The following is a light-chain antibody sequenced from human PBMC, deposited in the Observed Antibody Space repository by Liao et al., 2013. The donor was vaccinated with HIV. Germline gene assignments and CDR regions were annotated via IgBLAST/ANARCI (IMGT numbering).Light chain of an antibody. CDR3: QVWDSGSDQWV. V-gene: IGLV3-1*01. CDR2: QDN. Sequence: SYELTQPPSASVSPGQTASITCSGDKLGDEYASWYQQKPGQSPVLVIYQDNKRLSKIPERFSGSNSGNTATLTINRVEAGDEADYYCQVWDSGSDQWVFGGGTKMTVL. CDR1: KLGDEY. J-gene: IGLJ3*02.